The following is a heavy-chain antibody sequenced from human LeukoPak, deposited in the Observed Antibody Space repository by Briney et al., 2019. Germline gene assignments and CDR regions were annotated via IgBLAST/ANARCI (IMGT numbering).Heavy chain of an antibody. D-gene: IGHD3-10*01. CDR2: VSGSGGST. J-gene: IGHJ4*02. CDR1: GFTFSSYA. V-gene: IGHV3-23*01. CDR3: AKGLGRGPYYFDY. Sequence: GGSLRLSCAASGFTFSSYAMSWVRQAPGKGLEWVSAVSGSGGSTYYADSVKGRFTISRDNSKNTLYLQMNSLRAEDTAVYYCAKGLGRGPYYFDYWGQGTLVTVSS.